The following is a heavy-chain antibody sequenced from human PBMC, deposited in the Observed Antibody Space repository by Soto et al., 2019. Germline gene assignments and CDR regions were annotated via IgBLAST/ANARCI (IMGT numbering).Heavy chain of an antibody. CDR3: AREDSIIIPAVSDF. V-gene: IGHV3-21*06. CDR1: GFAFNNFG. Sequence: GGSLRLSCTVSGFAFNNFGINWVRQAPGKGLEWISSISKSDYTYYSDSVKGRFTISRDNAKNSVSLQMNTLRVEDTAVYYCAREDSIIIPAVSDFWGQGTLVTVSS. J-gene: IGHJ4*02. D-gene: IGHD2-2*01. CDR2: ISKSDYT.